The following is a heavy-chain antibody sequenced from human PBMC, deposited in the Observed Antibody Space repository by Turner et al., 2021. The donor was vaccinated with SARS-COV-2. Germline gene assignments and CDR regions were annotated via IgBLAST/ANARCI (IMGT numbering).Heavy chain of an antibody. D-gene: IGHD6-19*01. J-gene: IGHJ1*01. V-gene: IGHV3-23*01. CDR2: ISGSGGST. CDR1: RFTFSSYA. CDR3: AKDPGVSSGPVLEYFQH. Sequence: EVQLFVSGGGLVPPGWSLRLSCSSSRFTFSSYAMSWVRQAQGKGLEWVSDISGSGGSTFYADSVKGRFTISRDNSKNTLYLQMNSLRAEDTAVDYCAKDPGVSSGPVLEYFQHWGQGTLVTVSS.